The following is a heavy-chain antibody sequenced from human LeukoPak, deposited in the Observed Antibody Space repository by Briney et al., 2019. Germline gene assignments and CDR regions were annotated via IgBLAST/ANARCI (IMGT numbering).Heavy chain of an antibody. CDR2: IYYSGST. Sequence: PSETLSLTCTVSGGSISSSSYYWGWIRQPPGKGLEWIGSIYYSGSTYYNPSLKSRVTISVDTSKNQFSLKLSSVTAADTAVYYCARVDTMIVEWGRGLHSLAFDYWGQGTLVTVSS. CDR1: GGSISSSSYY. J-gene: IGHJ4*02. D-gene: IGHD3-22*01. CDR3: ARVDTMIVEWGRGLHSLAFDY. V-gene: IGHV4-39*07.